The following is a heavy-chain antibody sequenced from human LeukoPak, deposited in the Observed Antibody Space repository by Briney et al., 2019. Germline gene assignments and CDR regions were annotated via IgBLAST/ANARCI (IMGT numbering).Heavy chain of an antibody. D-gene: IGHD3-3*01. CDR1: GGSISSYY. V-gene: IGHV4-38-2*02. J-gene: IGHJ4*02. CDR3: ARVYDFWSGYFDY. Sequence: SETLSLTCTVSGGSISSYYWGWIRQPPGKGLEWIGSIYHSGSTYYNPSLKSRVTISVDTSKNQFSLKLSSVTAADTAVYYCARVYDFWSGYFDYWGQGTLVTVSS. CDR2: IYHSGST.